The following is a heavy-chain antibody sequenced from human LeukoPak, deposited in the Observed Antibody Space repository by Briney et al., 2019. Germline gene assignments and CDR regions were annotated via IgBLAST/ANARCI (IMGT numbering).Heavy chain of an antibody. CDR2: IYYTGCT. Sequence: SETLSLTCSVSGGSISGSGYYWAWIRQPPGKGLEWIGSIYYTGCTHYNSSLKSRVTMSVDTSKNQFSLKLSSVTAADTAVYYCASPLGGFDNWGQGTLVTVSS. CDR3: ASPLGGFDN. CDR1: GGSISGSGYY. D-gene: IGHD3-16*01. J-gene: IGHJ4*02. V-gene: IGHV4-39*01.